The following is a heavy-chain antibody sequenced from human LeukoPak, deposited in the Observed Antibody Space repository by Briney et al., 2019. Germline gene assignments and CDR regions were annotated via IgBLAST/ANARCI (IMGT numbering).Heavy chain of an antibody. J-gene: IGHJ6*02. CDR2: IWYDGGKK. Sequence: GGSLRLSCAASGFTFSSHGMHWVRQVPGKGLEWVAVIWYDGGKKYYADTVKGRLTISRDNSKNTLFLQMNSLRAEDTAVYYCARGATIWYGMDVWGQGTTVTVSS. D-gene: IGHD5-24*01. CDR1: GFTFSSHG. CDR3: ARGATIWYGMDV. V-gene: IGHV3-33*01.